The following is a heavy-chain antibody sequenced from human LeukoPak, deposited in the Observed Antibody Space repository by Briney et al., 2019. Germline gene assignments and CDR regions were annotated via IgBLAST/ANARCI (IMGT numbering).Heavy chain of an antibody. Sequence: GGSLRLSCTASGFTFSSYWVHWVRQAPGKGLVWVSGINSDGSDTYYADSVKGRFTISRDSAKNTLYLQMNSLRAEDTAVYYCAREVGDYYDSSGSFGYWGQGTLVTVSS. J-gene: IGHJ4*02. CDR1: GFTFSSYW. CDR2: INSDGSDT. D-gene: IGHD3-22*01. CDR3: AREVGDYYDSSGSFGY. V-gene: IGHV3-74*01.